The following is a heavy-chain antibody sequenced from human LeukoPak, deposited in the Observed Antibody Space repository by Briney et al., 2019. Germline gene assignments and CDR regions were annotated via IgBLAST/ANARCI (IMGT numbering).Heavy chain of an antibody. Sequence: AETLSLTCTVSGCSISSHYWSWIRQPPGKGLEWIGYFHYTGSTNNNPSLKGRVTTSLDTSKNQSSLTLSSVTAADTGVYYCARGPLGIVVVPAAHHDFDIWAQGTVVTVSS. D-gene: IGHD2-2*01. CDR3: ARGPLGIVVVPAAHHDFDI. J-gene: IGHJ3*02. CDR1: GCSISSHY. V-gene: IGHV4-59*11. CDR2: FHYTGST.